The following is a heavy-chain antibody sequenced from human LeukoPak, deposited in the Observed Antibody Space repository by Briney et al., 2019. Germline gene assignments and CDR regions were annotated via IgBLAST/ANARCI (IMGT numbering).Heavy chain of an antibody. Sequence: ASVKVSCKASGFTFTSYDINWVRQASGQGLEWMGWMNPNNGNTCYAQKFQGRVTMTRDTSISTAYMELRGLRSEDTAVYYCVRDGEGAAISVNYWFDPWGQGTLVTVSS. CDR2: MNPNNGNT. V-gene: IGHV1-8*01. CDR3: VRDGEGAAISVNYWFDP. J-gene: IGHJ5*02. D-gene: IGHD2-2*02. CDR1: GFTFTSYD.